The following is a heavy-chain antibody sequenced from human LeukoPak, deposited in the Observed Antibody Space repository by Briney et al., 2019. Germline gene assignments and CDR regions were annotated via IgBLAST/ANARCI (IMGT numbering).Heavy chain of an antibody. CDR2: IYYSGST. CDR1: GGSISSYY. CDR3: ARRPSGYSYGLVDY. D-gene: IGHD5-18*01. V-gene: IGHV4-59*01. J-gene: IGHJ4*02. Sequence: TSETLSLTCSVSGGSISSYYWSWIRQPPGRGLEWIGYIYYSGSTNYNPSLKSRVSISVDTSKNQFSLKLSSLTAADTAVYYCARRPSGYSYGLVDYWGQGTLVTVSS.